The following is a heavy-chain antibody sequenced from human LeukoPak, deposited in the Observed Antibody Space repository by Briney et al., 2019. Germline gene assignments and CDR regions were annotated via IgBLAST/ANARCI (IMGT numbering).Heavy chain of an antibody. V-gene: IGHV1-2*02. D-gene: IGHD2-2*01. CDR2: INPNNGDT. CDR1: GYIFNRYY. CDR3: ARNGQLLSGCNWFDP. J-gene: IGHJ5*02. Sequence: ASVKVSCKASGYIFNRYYIHWVRQAPGQGPEWMGWINPNNGDTKCAQKFKGRVTITRDTSISTAYMELSSLKSDDTAFYYCARNGQLLSGCNWFDPWGQGALVTVS.